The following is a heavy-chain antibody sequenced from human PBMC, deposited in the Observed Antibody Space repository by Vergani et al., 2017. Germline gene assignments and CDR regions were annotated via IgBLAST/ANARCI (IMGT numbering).Heavy chain of an antibody. CDR2: IYHSGST. CDR3: ARGGAAAGTDDY. Sequence: QVQLQESGPGLVKPSETLSLTCTVSGYSISSGYYWGWIRQPPGKGLEWIGSIYHSGSTYYNPSLKSRVTISVDTSKNQFSLKLSSVTAADTAAYYCARGGAAAGTDDYWGQGTLVTVSS. J-gene: IGHJ4*02. D-gene: IGHD6-13*01. V-gene: IGHV4-38-2*02. CDR1: GYSISSGYY.